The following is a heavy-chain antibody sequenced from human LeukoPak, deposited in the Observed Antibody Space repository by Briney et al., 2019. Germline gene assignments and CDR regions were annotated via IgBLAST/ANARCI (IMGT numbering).Heavy chain of an antibody. CDR3: ARVGYYYDSSGLDY. V-gene: IGHV1-69*13. D-gene: IGHD3-22*01. Sequence: ASVKVSCKASGGTFSSYAISWVRQAPGQGLERMGRIIPIFGTANYAQKFQGRVAITADESTSTAYMELSSLRSEDTAVYYCARVGYYYDSSGLDYWGQGTLVTVSS. CDR2: IIPIFGTA. CDR1: GGTFSSYA. J-gene: IGHJ4*02.